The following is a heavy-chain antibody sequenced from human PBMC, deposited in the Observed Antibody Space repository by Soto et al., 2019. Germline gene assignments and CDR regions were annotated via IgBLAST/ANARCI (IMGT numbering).Heavy chain of an antibody. Sequence: VKVSCKASGYTFTGYYMHWVRQAPGQGLEWMGWINPNSGGTNYAQKFQGWVTMTRDTSISTAYMELSRLRSDDTAVYYCARGHYDILTGYYKIYYFDYWGQGTLVTVSS. J-gene: IGHJ4*02. CDR3: ARGHYDILTGYYKIYYFDY. CDR2: INPNSGGT. V-gene: IGHV1-2*04. CDR1: GYTFTGYY. D-gene: IGHD3-9*01.